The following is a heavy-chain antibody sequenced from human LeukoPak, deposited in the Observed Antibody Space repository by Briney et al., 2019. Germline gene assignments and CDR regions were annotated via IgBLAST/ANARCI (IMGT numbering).Heavy chain of an antibody. CDR2: INRSGNT. Sequence: PSETLSLTCAIYGGSLSDYYWSWIRQPPGKGLEWIGEINRSGNTNYNPSLKSRVSISVDTSKNQFSLKLTSVTAAGTAVYYCARDPDYWGQGTLVTVSS. CDR1: GGSLSDYY. V-gene: IGHV4-34*01. J-gene: IGHJ4*02. CDR3: ARDPDY.